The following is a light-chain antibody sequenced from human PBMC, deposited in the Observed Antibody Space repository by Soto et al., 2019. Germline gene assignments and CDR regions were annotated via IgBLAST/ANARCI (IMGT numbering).Light chain of an antibody. Sequence: DIQMTQSPSPLSASVGDRVTITCRASQSISSYLNWYQQKPGKAPKLLIYAASSLQSGVPSRFSGSGSGTDFTINISSLQPEDFATYYCQQSYRTPPTFGQGTKLEIK. V-gene: IGKV1-39*01. J-gene: IGKJ2*01. CDR3: QQSYRTPPT. CDR2: AAS. CDR1: QSISSY.